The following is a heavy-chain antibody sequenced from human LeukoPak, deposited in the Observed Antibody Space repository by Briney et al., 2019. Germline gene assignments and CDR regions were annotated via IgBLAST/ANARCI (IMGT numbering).Heavy chain of an antibody. D-gene: IGHD2-21*02. CDR1: GFTFSTYA. V-gene: IGHV3-48*01. CDR2: ISSDSSTI. J-gene: IGHJ3*02. Sequence: PGGTLRLSCAASGFTFSTYAMSWVRQAPGKGLEWVSYISSDSSTIYYADSVKGRFTISRDNSKNTLYLQMNSLRAEDTAVYYCAKAVESDAAYCGGDCYQGVDAFDIWGQGTMVTVSS. CDR3: AKAVESDAAYCGGDCYQGVDAFDI.